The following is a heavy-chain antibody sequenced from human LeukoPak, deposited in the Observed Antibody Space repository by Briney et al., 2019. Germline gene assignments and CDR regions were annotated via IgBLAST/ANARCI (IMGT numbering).Heavy chain of an antibody. CDR2: ISGSGGST. Sequence: PGGSLRLSCAASGFTFSSYAMSWVRQAPGKGRNWSSAISGSGGSTYYADSVKGRFTISRDNSKNTLYPQMNSLRAEDTAVYYCAKCRRAIPLNRFDPWGQGTLVTVSS. V-gene: IGHV3-23*01. J-gene: IGHJ5*02. CDR3: AKCRRAIPLNRFDP. CDR1: GFTFSSYA. D-gene: IGHD2-2*02.